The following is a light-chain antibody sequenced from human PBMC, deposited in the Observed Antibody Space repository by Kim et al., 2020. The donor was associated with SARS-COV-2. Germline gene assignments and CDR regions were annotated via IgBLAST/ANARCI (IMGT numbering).Light chain of an antibody. V-gene: IGKV3-20*01. Sequence: SPGERAPRACRASQTVGSFSAWYQQKPGQAPRLLIYGGSSRATGIPDKFSGSASGTDLTLTISRLEPEDSAVYYCLQYADSPPWTFGQGTKVDIK. CDR2: GGS. CDR1: QTVGSF. CDR3: LQYADSPPWT. J-gene: IGKJ1*01.